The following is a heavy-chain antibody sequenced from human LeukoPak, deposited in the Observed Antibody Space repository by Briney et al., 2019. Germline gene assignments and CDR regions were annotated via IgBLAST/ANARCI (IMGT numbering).Heavy chain of an antibody. CDR2: IYYSGST. CDR3: ARDAGGAIPSENAFDI. Sequence: SETLSLTCTVSGGSISSGGYYWSWIRQHPGKGLEWIGYIYYSGSTYYNPSLKSRVTISVDTSKNQFSLKLSSVTAADTAVYYCARDAGGAIPSENAFDIWGQGTMVTVSS. CDR1: GGSISSGGYY. D-gene: IGHD2-21*01. J-gene: IGHJ3*02. V-gene: IGHV4-31*03.